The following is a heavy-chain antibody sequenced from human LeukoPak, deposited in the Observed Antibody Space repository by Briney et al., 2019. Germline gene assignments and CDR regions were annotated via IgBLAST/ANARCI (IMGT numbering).Heavy chain of an antibody. CDR2: IYYSGST. CDR3: AKGEQLVYFDY. CDR1: GGSFSTYY. Sequence: SETLSLTCTRSGGSFSTYYWSWIRQPPGKGLEWIGFIYYSGSTNYNLSLKSRVTISIDTSKNQFSLKLNSVTDADTAVYYCAKGEQLVYFDYWGQGTLVTVSS. D-gene: IGHD6-13*01. J-gene: IGHJ4*02. V-gene: IGHV4-59*01.